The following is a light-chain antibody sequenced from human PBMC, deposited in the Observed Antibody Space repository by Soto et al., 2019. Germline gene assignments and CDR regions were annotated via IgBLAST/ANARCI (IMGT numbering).Light chain of an antibody. J-gene: IGKJ5*01. V-gene: IGKV3D-15*01. CDR1: QTVGSN. CDR2: GAS. Sequence: EIVLTQSPDTLSLSPGERATLSCRASQTVGSNLAWYQQKPGQAPRLLIYGASTRASDTPARFSGSGSVTEFALTFSSLQPEDFAVYYCRQYNNWPIPFGQGTRLEI. CDR3: RQYNNWPIP.